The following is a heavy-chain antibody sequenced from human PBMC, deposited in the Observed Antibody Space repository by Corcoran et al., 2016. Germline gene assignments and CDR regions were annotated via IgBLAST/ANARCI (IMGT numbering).Heavy chain of an antibody. CDR1: GYTFTSYG. CDR3: ERDIVLRFLWCEGRKKYYYYGMDV. Sequence: QGQLVQSGAEVKKHGASVKVSFKASGYTFTSYGISWVRQAPGQGLEWMGWISAYNGNTNYAQKLQGRVTMTTDTSTSKAYMELRSLRSDDTAVYYCERDIVLRFLWCEGRKKYYYYGMDVWGQGTTVTVSS. CDR2: ISAYNGNT. J-gene: IGHJ6*02. V-gene: IGHV1-18*01. D-gene: IGHD3-3*01.